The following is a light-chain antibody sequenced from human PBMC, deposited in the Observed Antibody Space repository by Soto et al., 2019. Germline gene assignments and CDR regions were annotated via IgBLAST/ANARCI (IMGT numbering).Light chain of an antibody. J-gene: IGLJ1*01. CDR3: SSYTSDSTYV. Sequence: SALTQPASVSGSPGQSITSSCSGTSSDVGGYGYVSWYQQHPGKAPKLIIYEVINRPSGVSNRFPGSKSGNTASLTISGLQAEDEADYFCSSYTSDSTYVFGTGTKVTVL. V-gene: IGLV2-14*01. CDR1: SSDVGGYGY. CDR2: EVI.